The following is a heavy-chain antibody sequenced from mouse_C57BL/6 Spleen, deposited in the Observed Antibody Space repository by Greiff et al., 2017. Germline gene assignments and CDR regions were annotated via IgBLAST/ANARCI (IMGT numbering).Heavy chain of an antibody. CDR1: GYSITSGYD. Sequence: ESGPGMVKPSQSLSLTCTVTGYSITSGYDWHWIRHFPGNKLEWMGYISYSGSTNYNPSLKSRISITHDTSKNHFFLKLNSVTTEDTATYYCARGDYGKVDYWGQGTTLTVSS. V-gene: IGHV3-1*01. J-gene: IGHJ2*01. CDR2: ISYSGST. D-gene: IGHD1-1*01. CDR3: ARGDYGKVDY.